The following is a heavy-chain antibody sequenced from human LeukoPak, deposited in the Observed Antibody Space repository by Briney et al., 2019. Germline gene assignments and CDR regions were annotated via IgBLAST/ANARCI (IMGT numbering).Heavy chain of an antibody. J-gene: IGHJ3*02. Sequence: ASVKVSCKASGYTFTSYGISWVRQAPGQGLEWMGWISAYNGNTNYAQKLQGRVTMTTDTSTNTAYMELRSLRSDDTAVYYCARGGPSYGSGSDAFDIWGQGTMVTVSS. CDR2: ISAYNGNT. CDR1: GYTFTSYG. CDR3: ARGGPSYGSGSDAFDI. V-gene: IGHV1-18*01. D-gene: IGHD3-10*01.